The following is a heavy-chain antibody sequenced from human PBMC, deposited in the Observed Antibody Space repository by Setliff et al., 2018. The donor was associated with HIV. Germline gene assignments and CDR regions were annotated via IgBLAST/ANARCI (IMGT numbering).Heavy chain of an antibody. V-gene: IGHV4-30-4*08. J-gene: IGHJ4*02. CDR2: IYYSGST. Sequence: KASETLSLTCSVSGGSISRSFYYWGWIRQPPGKGLEWIGYIYYSGSTYYNPSLKSRVTISVDTSKNQFSLKLSSVTAADTAVYYCARERAIYIPHFDYWGQGTLVTVSS. D-gene: IGHD2-2*02. CDR3: ARERAIYIPHFDY. CDR1: GGSISRSFYY.